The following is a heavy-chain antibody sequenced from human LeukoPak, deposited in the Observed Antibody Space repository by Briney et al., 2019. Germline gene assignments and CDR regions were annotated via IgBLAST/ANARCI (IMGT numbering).Heavy chain of an antibody. J-gene: IGHJ4*02. V-gene: IGHV3-15*01. D-gene: IGHD4-11*01. Sequence: PGGSLRLSCAASGFTFSNAWMSWVRQAPGKGLEWVGRIKSKTDGGTTDYAAPVKGRFTISRDDSKNTLYLQKNSLKTEDTAVYYCTTDLTVTTGDYWGQGTLVTVSS. CDR2: IKSKTDGGTT. CDR3: TTDLTVTTGDY. CDR1: GFTFSNAW.